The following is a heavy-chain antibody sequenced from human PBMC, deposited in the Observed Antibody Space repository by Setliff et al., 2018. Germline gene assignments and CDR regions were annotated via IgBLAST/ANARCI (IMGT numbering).Heavy chain of an antibody. J-gene: IGHJ6*02. V-gene: IGHV1-69*13. CDR3: ARANYYDSSGHSVYGMDV. D-gene: IGHD3-22*01. CDR2: IIPIFGTT. Sequence: GASVKVSCKASGYTFSSYAISWVRQAPGQGLEWMGGIIPIFGTTNNAQKFQGRVTITADESTSTAYMELSSLRSEDTAVYYCARANYYDSSGHSVYGMDVWGQGTTVTVSS. CDR1: GYTFSSYA.